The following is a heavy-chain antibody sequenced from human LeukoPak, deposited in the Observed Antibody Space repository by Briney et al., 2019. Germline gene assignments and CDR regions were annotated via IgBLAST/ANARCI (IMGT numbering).Heavy chain of an antibody. J-gene: IGHJ5*02. CDR1: GGSISGSSYY. CDR3: ARADCSSTSCGLDP. V-gene: IGHV4-39*07. CDR2: IYYSGST. D-gene: IGHD2-2*01. Sequence: PSETLSLTCTVSGGSISGSSYYWGWIRQPPGKGLEWIGSIYYSGSTNYNPSLKSRVTISVDTSKNQFSLKLSSVTAADTAVYYCARADCSSTSCGLDPWGQGTLVTVSS.